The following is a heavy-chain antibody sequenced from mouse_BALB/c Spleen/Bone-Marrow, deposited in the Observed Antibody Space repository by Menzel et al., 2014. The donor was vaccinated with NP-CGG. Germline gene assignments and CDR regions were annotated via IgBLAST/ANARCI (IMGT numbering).Heavy chain of an antibody. J-gene: IGHJ4*01. CDR2: ISSGGST. CDR1: GFTFSSYA. Sequence: EVKLMESGGGLVKPGGSLKLSCAASGFTFSSYAMSWVRQTPEKRQEWVASISSGGSTYYPDSVKGRFTISRDNARNILYLQMSSLRSEDTAMYYCAREEYGQKVYAMDYWGQGTSVTVSS. D-gene: IGHD2-10*02. CDR3: AREEYGQKVYAMDY. V-gene: IGHV5-6-5*01.